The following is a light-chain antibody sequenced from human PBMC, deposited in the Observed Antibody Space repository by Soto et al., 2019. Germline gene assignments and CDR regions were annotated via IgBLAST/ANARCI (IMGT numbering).Light chain of an antibody. V-gene: IGKV3-20*01. CDR2: GAS. Sequence: EIVLTQSPGSLSLSPGERATLSCRASQPIVATYLAWYQQKLGQAPRLLIYGASSRASGIPDRFSGGGSGTDFTLTLTRLEPEDSAVYYCQLGGFGQGTKVEIQ. J-gene: IGKJ1*01. CDR1: QPIVATY. CDR3: QLGG.